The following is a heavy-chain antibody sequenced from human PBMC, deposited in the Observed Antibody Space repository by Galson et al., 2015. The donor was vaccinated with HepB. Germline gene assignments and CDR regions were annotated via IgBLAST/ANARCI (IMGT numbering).Heavy chain of an antibody. D-gene: IGHD3-10*01. V-gene: IGHV3-48*03. CDR1: GFTFGAYE. CDR3: VRDDALWSWYFDS. CDR2: ISSNGYMI. J-gene: IGHJ4*02. Sequence: SLRLSCAASGFTFGAYEMNWVRRAPGKGLEWISYISSNGYMIYYAESVKGRFTVSRDNARDSLYLQMNSLRVEDTAVYYCVRDDALWSWYFDSWGQGIPVTVSS.